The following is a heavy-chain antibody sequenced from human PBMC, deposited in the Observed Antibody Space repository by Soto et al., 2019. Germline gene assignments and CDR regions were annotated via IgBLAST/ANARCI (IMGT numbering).Heavy chain of an antibody. V-gene: IGHV4-59*01. D-gene: IGHD2-15*01. CDR2: IYYSGST. J-gene: IGHJ4*02. CDR1: GGSISSYY. CDR3: ARVVVAATVYFDY. Sequence: PSETLSLTCTVSGGSISSYYWSWIRQPPGKGLEWIGYIYYSGSTNYNPSLKSRVTISVDTSKNQFSLKLSSVTAADTAVYYCARVVVAATVYFDYWGQGTLVTVSS.